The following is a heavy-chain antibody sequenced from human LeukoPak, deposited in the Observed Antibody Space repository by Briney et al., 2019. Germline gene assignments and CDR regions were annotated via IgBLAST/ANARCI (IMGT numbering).Heavy chain of an antibody. CDR2: INHSGST. V-gene: IGHV4-34*01. Sequence: SETLSLTCAVYGGSFSGYYWSWIRQPPGRGLEWIGEINHSGSTNYNPSLKSRVTISVDTSKNQFSLKLSSVTAEDTAVYYCARGLTIEHWFDPWGQGTLVTVSS. J-gene: IGHJ5*02. D-gene: IGHD3-10*01. CDR3: ARGLTIEHWFDP. CDR1: GGSFSGYY.